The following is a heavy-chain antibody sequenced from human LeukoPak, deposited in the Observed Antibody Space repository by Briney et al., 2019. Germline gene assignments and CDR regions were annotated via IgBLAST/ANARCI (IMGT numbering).Heavy chain of an antibody. D-gene: IGHD1-20*01. V-gene: IGHV3-74*01. Sequence: GGSLRLSCAASGFTFSNYMMRWVRQAPGKGLVWVSRIKSDGITITYADSVKGRFTISRDNAKNTLYLQMNSLRAEDTAVYYCLRDLNWSLDQWGQGTLVTVSS. CDR3: LRDLNWSLDQ. CDR1: GFTFSNYM. CDR2: IKSDGITI. J-gene: IGHJ4*02.